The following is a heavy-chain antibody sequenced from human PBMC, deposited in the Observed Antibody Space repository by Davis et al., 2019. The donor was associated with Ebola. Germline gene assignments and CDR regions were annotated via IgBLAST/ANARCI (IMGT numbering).Heavy chain of an antibody. V-gene: IGHV3-49*04. CDR1: GFTFGDYA. Sequence: PGGSLRLSCTASGFTFGDYAMSWVRQAPGKGLEWVGFMRSKGFGGTTEYAASVKGRFTISRDDSKGIAYLQMNSLTTEDTAVYYCTRRGTAVTPDYWGQGTLVTVSS. CDR2: MRSKGFGGTT. J-gene: IGHJ4*02. CDR3: TRRGTAVTPDY. D-gene: IGHD4-23*01.